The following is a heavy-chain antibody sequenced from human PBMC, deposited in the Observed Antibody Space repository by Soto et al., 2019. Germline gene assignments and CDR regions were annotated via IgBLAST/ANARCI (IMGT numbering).Heavy chain of an antibody. D-gene: IGHD5-18*01. CDR3: ARDDTRAGYDY. J-gene: IGHJ4*02. CDR2: IYYSGST. V-gene: IGHV4-31*03. Sequence: QVQLQESGPGLVKPSQTLSLTCTVSGGSITTGGYYWSWIRQHPGKGLEWIGYIYYSGSTSYNPSLKNRITMSVDTSKNQFSLKLNSVTAADTAVYYCARDDTRAGYDYWGQGTLVTVSS. CDR1: GGSITTGGYY.